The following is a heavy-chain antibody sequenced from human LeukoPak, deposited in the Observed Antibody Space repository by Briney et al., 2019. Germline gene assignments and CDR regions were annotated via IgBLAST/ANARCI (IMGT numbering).Heavy chain of an antibody. J-gene: IGHJ4*02. CDR1: GYTFTGYY. D-gene: IGHD1-26*01. CDR3: ATFRWELPKYYFDY. V-gene: IGHV1-2*02. CDR2: INPNSGGT. Sequence: ASVKVSCKASGYTFTGYYMHWVRQAPGQGLEWMGWINPNSGGTNYAQKFQGRVTMTRDTSISTAYMELSSLRSEDTAVYYCATFRWELPKYYFDYWGQGTLVTVSS.